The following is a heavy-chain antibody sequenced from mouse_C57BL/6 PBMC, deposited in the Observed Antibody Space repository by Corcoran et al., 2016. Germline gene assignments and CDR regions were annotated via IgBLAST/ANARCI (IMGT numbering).Heavy chain of an antibody. V-gene: IGHV1-81*01. CDR2: IYPRSGNT. D-gene: IGHD4-1*01. CDR1: GYTFTSYG. J-gene: IGHJ2*01. Sequence: QVQLQQSGAELARPGASLKLSCKASGYTFTSYGISWVRQRTGQGLEWIGEIYPRSGNTYYNEKFKGKATLTADKSSSTADMELRSLTSEDTAVYFCARSGRDAFDYWCQGTTLTVSS. CDR3: ARSGRDAFDY.